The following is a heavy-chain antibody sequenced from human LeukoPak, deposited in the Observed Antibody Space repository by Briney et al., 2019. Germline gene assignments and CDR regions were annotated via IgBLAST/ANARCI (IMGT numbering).Heavy chain of an antibody. V-gene: IGHV3-23*01. Sequence: GGSLRLSCAASGFTFSSYAMSWVRQAPGKGLEWVSAISGSGDTTYYADSVKGRFTISRDNSKNTLYLQMNSLRAEDTAVYYCAKRAQVTAISPYFDYWGQGTLVTVSS. CDR2: ISGSGDTT. D-gene: IGHD2-21*02. CDR3: AKRAQVTAISPYFDY. CDR1: GFTFSSYA. J-gene: IGHJ4*02.